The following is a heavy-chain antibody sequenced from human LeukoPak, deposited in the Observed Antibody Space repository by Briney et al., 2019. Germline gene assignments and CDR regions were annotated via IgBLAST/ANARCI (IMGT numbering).Heavy chain of an antibody. J-gene: IGHJ4*02. CDR3: ARDPRIAVAGKYFDY. V-gene: IGHV1-2*06. CDR2: INPNSGGT. CDR1: GYTFTGYY. D-gene: IGHD6-19*01. Sequence: GASVKVSCKASGYTFTGYYMQWVRQAPGQGLEWMGRINPNSGGTNYVQKFQGRVTMTRDTSISTAYMELSKLRSDDTAVYYCARDPRIAVAGKYFDYWGQGTLVTVSS.